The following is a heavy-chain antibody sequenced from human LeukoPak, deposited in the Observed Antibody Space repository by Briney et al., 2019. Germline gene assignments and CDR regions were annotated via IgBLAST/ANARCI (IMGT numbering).Heavy chain of an antibody. CDR2: INPNSGNT. V-gene: IGHV1-8*01. Sequence: ASVKVSCKASGYTFASYDINWVRQATGQGLEWMGWINPNSGNTGYAQKFQGRVTMTRNNSISTAYMELSSLRSEDTAMYYCARVYNDSSGYRPLRAWGQGTLVTVSS. CDR3: ARVYNDSSGYRPLRA. J-gene: IGHJ5*02. D-gene: IGHD3-22*01. CDR1: GYTFASYD.